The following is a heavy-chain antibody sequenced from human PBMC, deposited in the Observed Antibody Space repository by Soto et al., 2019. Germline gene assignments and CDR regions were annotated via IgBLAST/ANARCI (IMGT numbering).Heavy chain of an antibody. CDR1: GYTFTSYG. D-gene: IGHD1-26*01. CDR2: IIPIFATA. V-gene: IGHV1-69*13. Sequence: SVKVSCKASGYTFTSYGISWVRQAPGQGLEWMGGIIPIFATANYAQKFQGRVTITADESTSTAYMQLSSLRSEDTAVYYCARVVGATTAVAFDTWGQGTMVTVSS. CDR3: ARVVGATTAVAFDT. J-gene: IGHJ3*02.